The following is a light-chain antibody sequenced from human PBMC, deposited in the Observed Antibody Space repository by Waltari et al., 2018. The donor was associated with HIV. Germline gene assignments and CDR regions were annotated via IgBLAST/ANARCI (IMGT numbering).Light chain of an antibody. CDR1: QTIDRW. J-gene: IGKJ1*01. V-gene: IGKV1-5*03. Sequence: DIQMTQSPSSLSAYVGDRVTITCRASQTIDRWLAWYQQKPGKAPRLLMYKASTLQSGVPYRFSGSGSGTEFTLTISSLQPDDFATYYCQQYNSYPRTFGQGTKVEIK. CDR2: KAS. CDR3: QQYNSYPRT.